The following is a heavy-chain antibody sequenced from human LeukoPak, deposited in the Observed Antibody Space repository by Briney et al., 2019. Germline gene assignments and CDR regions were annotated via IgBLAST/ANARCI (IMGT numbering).Heavy chain of an antibody. D-gene: IGHD3-22*01. CDR2: INHSGST. V-gene: IGHV4-34*01. Sequence: PSETLSLTCAVYGGSFSGYYWSWIRQPPGKGLEWIGEINHSGSTNYNPSLKSRVTISVDTSKNQFSLKLSSVTAADTAVYYCARGAILYYYDSSDAFDIWGQGTMVTVSS. J-gene: IGHJ3*02. CDR1: GGSFSGYY. CDR3: ARGAILYYYDSSDAFDI.